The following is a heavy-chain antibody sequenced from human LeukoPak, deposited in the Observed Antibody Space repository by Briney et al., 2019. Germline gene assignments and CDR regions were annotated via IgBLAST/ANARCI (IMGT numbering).Heavy chain of an antibody. CDR3: AKDFGSGRYAFDI. CDR1: GFNIEGHN. Sequence: GSLKLSCAASGFNIEGHNMHWVRQAPGKGLEWVSFIQHDGGRKWYVDSVKGRFTISRDNSKNTLSLQMNDLRLKDTAVYYCAKDFGSGRYAFDIWGQETIVTVSS. D-gene: IGHD3-10*01. V-gene: IGHV3-30*02. CDR2: IQHDGGRK. J-gene: IGHJ3*02.